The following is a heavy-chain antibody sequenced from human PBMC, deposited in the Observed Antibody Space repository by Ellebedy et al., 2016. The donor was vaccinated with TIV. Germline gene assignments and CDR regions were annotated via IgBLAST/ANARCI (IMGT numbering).Heavy chain of an antibody. CDR1: GYTFTSYD. CDR3: TRGGVWDFWVPNWFDP. J-gene: IGHJ5*02. CDR2: MNPNSGNT. D-gene: IGHD3-3*01. Sequence: AASVKVSCKASGYTFTSYDINWVRQATGQGLEWMGWMNPNSGNTGYAQKLQGRVTMTRNTSISTAYMELSSLRSEDTAVYYCTRGGVWDFWVPNWFDPWGQGTLVTVSS. V-gene: IGHV1-8*01.